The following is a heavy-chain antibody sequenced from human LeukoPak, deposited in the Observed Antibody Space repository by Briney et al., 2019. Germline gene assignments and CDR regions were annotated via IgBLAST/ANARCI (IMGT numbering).Heavy chain of an antibody. CDR3: ARAGRYCSGGSCFLLGY. J-gene: IGHJ4*02. CDR1: GFTFTDYW. V-gene: IGHV3-7*04. CDR2: IRQDGGEK. Sequence: GGSLRLSCAVSGFTFTDYWMNWVRQAPGKGLEWVASIRQDGGEKSYVDSVKGRFTISRDNTKSSLYLQINSLRAEDTAVYYCARAGRYCSGGSCFLLGYWGQGTLVTVSS. D-gene: IGHD2-15*01.